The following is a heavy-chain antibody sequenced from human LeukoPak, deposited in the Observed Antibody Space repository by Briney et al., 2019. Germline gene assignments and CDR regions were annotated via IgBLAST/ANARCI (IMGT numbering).Heavy chain of an antibody. CDR2: ISSSSSTI. D-gene: IGHD4-23*01. V-gene: IGHV3-48*01. CDR1: GFTFSSYS. Sequence: GGSLRLSCAASGFTFSSYSMNWVRQAPGKGLEWASYISSSSSTIYYADSVKGRFTISRDNAKNSLYLQMNSLRAEDTAVYYCARETTVVEFDYWGQGTLVTVSS. CDR3: ARETTVVEFDY. J-gene: IGHJ4*02.